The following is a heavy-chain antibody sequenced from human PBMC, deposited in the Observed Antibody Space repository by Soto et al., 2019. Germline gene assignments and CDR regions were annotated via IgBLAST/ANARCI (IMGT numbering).Heavy chain of an antibody. J-gene: IGHJ5*02. CDR2: IFANGHT. Sequence: SETLSLTCIVSGGSISEKYWNWVRQPPGKGLEWIGLIFANGHTDYNPSLKSRVTMSVDASKNQFSLRLTSMTAADTAVYYCVASLAASGLDWLDPWGRGTLVTVSS. CDR3: VASLAASGLDWLDP. CDR1: GGSISEKY. D-gene: IGHD6-13*01. V-gene: IGHV4-4*07.